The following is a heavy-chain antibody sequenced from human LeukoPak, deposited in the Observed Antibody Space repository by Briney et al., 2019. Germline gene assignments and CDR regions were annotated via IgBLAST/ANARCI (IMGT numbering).Heavy chain of an antibody. D-gene: IGHD3-10*01. V-gene: IGHV3-48*03. CDR2: IRSSGSTI. CDR3: AKDQNYYGSGSYGPDY. J-gene: IGHJ4*02. Sequence: GGSLRLSCAASVFTFSSYEMNWVRQAPAKGLEWVSCIRSSGSTIYYADSVKGRFTISRDNAKNTLYLQMNSLRAEDTAVYYCAKDQNYYGSGSYGPDYWGQGTLVTVSS. CDR1: VFTFSSYE.